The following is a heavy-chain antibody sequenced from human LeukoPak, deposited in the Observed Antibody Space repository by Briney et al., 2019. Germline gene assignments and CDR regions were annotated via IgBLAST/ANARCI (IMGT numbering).Heavy chain of an antibody. CDR1: GDFITNYF. V-gene: IGHV4-59*01. D-gene: IGHD3-16*01. CDR2: IYYSGST. Sequence: SETLSLTCSVSGDFITNYFWSWIRQPPGKGLEWIGYIYYSGSTNYNPSLKSRATISIDRSKNQFSLKLSSVTAADTAVYYCARETSQKGANYMDVCGKGTSVTISS. J-gene: IGHJ6*03. CDR3: ARETSQKGANYMDV.